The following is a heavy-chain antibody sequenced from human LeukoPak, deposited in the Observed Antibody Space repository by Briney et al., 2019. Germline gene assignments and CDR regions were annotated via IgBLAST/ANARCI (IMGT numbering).Heavy chain of an antibody. V-gene: IGHV3-23*01. CDR3: AKGVTTGKSVASLDY. J-gene: IGHJ4*02. Sequence: GGSLRLSCAASGFTFSSYAMSWVRQAPGKGLEGVSAISGSGGSTYYADSVKGRFAISRDNSKNTLYLQMNSLRAEDTAVYYCAKGVTTGKSVASLDYWGQGTLVTVSS. CDR2: ISGSGGST. D-gene: IGHD1-1*01. CDR1: GFTFSSYA.